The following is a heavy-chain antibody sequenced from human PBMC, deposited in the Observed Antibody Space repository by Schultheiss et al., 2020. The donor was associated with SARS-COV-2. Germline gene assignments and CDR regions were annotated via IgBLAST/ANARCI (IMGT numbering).Heavy chain of an antibody. CDR1: GFTLSNYA. J-gene: IGHJ3*02. CDR3: TRAWYYYDSSGYYYDAFDI. Sequence: GGSLRLSCAASGFTLSNYATTWVRQAPGKGLEWVGFIRSKAYGGTTEYAASVKGRFTISRDDSKSIAYLQMNSLKTEDTAVYYCTRAWYYYDSSGYYYDAFDIWGQGTMVTVSS. V-gene: IGHV3-49*04. CDR2: IRSKAYGGTT. D-gene: IGHD3-22*01.